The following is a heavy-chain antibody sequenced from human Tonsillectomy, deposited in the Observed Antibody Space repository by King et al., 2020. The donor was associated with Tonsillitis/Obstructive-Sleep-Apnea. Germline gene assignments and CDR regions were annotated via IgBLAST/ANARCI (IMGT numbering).Heavy chain of an antibody. CDR1: GFKFSSYA. D-gene: IGHD6-19*01. V-gene: IGHV3-30*04. J-gene: IGHJ4*02. CDR3: ARSIQGWHYFDY. CDR2: ISYDGSNK. Sequence: VQLVESGGGVVQPGRSLRLSCVASGFKFSSYAMHWVRQAPGKGLEWVAFISYDGSNKYYADSMKGRFTISRDNSKHQLYLQMNSMRAEDTAVYYCARSIQGWHYFDYWGQGTLVTVSS.